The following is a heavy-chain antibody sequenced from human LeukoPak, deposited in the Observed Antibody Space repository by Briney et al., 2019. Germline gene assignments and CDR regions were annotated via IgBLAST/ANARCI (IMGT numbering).Heavy chain of an antibody. J-gene: IGHJ5*02. Sequence: PSETLSLTRTVAGGSISSYYWSWIRQPAGKGLEWIGRIYTSGSTNYNPSLKSRVTMSVDTSKNQFSLKLSSVTAADTAVYYCARGRPKAAAVGWFDPWGQGTLVTVSS. D-gene: IGHD6-13*01. CDR1: GGSISSYY. V-gene: IGHV4-4*07. CDR2: IYTSGST. CDR3: ARGRPKAAAVGWFDP.